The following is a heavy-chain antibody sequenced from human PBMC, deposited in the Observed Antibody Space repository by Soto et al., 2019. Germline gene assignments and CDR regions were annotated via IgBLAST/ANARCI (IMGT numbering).Heavy chain of an antibody. CDR2: ISWNSGSI. D-gene: IGHD6-6*01. Sequence: AGGSLRLSCAASGFTFDDYAMHWVRQAPGEGLEWVSGISWNSGSIGYADSVKGRFTISRDNAKNSLYLQMNSLRAEDTALYYCAKDVEYSSSSRFDYWGQGTLVTVSS. V-gene: IGHV3-9*01. J-gene: IGHJ4*02. CDR1: GFTFDDYA. CDR3: AKDVEYSSSSRFDY.